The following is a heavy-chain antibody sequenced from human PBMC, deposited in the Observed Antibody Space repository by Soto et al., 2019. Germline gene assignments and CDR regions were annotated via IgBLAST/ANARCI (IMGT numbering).Heavy chain of an antibody. D-gene: IGHD3-3*01. V-gene: IGHV3-11*06. Sequence: QVQLVESGGGLVKPGGSLRLSCAASGFTFSDYYMSWIRQAPGKGLEWVSYISSSSSYTNYADSVKGRFTISRDNAKNSLYLRMNSLRAEDTAVYYCARERGSDFWSGYNYWGQGTLVTVSS. CDR3: ARERGSDFWSGYNY. CDR2: ISSSSSYT. J-gene: IGHJ4*02. CDR1: GFTFSDYY.